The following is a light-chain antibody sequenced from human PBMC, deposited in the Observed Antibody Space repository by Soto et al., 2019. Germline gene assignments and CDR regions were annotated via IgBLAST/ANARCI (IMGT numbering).Light chain of an antibody. J-gene: IGKJ1*01. CDR3: QQHSHWPPWT. V-gene: IGKV3-11*01. Sequence: EVVLTQSPATLSLSPGERATLSCRASENVRTFVDWYQQKPGQAPRLLIYGASNRATGIPARFSGSGSGTDFTLTISNLEPEDFAVYYCQQHSHWPPWTFGQVTRVE. CDR2: GAS. CDR1: ENVRTF.